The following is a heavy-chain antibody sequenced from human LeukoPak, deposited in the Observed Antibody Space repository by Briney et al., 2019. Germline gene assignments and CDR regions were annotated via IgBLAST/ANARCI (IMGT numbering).Heavy chain of an antibody. J-gene: IGHJ6*02. CDR1: GFTFSSYA. D-gene: IGHD2-15*01. CDR2: ISYDGSNK. V-gene: IGHV3-30-3*01. CDR3: ARDLPGGKVAAYYYYGMDV. Sequence: PGRSLRLSCAASGFTFSSYAMHWVRQAPGKGLEWVAVISYDGSNKYYADSVKGRFTISRDNSKNTLYLQMNSLRAEDTAVYYCARDLPGGKVAAYYYYGMDVWGQGTTVTVSS.